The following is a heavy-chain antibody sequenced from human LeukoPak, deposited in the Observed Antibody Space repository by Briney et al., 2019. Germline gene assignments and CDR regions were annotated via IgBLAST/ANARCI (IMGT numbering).Heavy chain of an antibody. J-gene: IGHJ4*02. CDR3: ATRAVAAPY. V-gene: IGHV3-66*01. CDR2: IYSGGNT. CDR1: GFTVGNNQ. Sequence: GGSLRLSCAASGFTVGNNQMNWVRQAPGKGLEWVSLIYSGGNTQYADSVKGRFIIFRDSSKNTLYLQMNSLRVEDTAVYYCATRAVAAPYWGQGTLVTVSS. D-gene: IGHD6-19*01.